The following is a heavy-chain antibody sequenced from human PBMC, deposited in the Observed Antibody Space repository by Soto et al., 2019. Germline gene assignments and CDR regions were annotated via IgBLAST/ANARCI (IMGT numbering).Heavy chain of an antibody. CDR1: GFTLRNYG. Sequence: EVQLLESGEGLVQPGGSLRLSCAASGFTLRNYGMNWVRQAPGKGLEWVSTISGSGGSTYYADSVKGRFTISRDNSKNMLYLQMNSLRAEDTAVYYCAKDIGYCSGGSCYSFDYWGQGTLVPVSS. CDR2: ISGSGGST. V-gene: IGHV3-23*01. J-gene: IGHJ4*02. D-gene: IGHD2-15*01. CDR3: AKDIGYCSGGSCYSFDY.